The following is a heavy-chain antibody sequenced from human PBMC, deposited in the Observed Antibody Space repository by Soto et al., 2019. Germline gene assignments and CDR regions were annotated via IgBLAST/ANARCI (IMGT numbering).Heavy chain of an antibody. CDR2: IYYSGST. D-gene: IGHD3-3*01. Sequence: QVQLQESGPGLVKSSQTLSLTCTVAGGTISSGGYYWSWIRQHPGKGLEWIGYIYYSGSTYYNPSLKSRVTISVDTSKNQFSLKLSSVTAADTAVYYCAREGWALEWLQPDGMDVWGQGTTVTVSS. CDR3: AREGWALEWLQPDGMDV. V-gene: IGHV4-31*03. J-gene: IGHJ6*02. CDR1: GGTISSGGYY.